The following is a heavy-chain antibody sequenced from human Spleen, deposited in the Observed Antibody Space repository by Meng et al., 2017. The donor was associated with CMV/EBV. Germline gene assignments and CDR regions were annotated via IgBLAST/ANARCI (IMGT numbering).Heavy chain of an antibody. CDR2: IYPGDFDT. Sequence: GESLKISCKGSGYSFTSYWIGWVRQMPGKGLEWTGIIYPGDFDTRYSPSFQGQVTISADKSISTAYLQWSSLKASDTAMYYCARQPGMAAAGTGDYYYGMDVWGQGTTVTVSS. D-gene: IGHD6-13*01. V-gene: IGHV5-51*01. CDR3: ARQPGMAAAGTGDYYYGMDV. J-gene: IGHJ6*02. CDR1: GYSFTSYW.